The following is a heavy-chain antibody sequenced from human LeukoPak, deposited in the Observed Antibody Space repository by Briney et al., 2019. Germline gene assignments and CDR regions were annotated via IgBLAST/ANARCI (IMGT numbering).Heavy chain of an antibody. CDR1: GYTFTGYY. CDR2: MNPNSGVT. J-gene: IGHJ4*02. Sequence: GASVKVSCKASGYTFTGYYMHWVRQAPGQGLEWMGWMNPNSGVTNYAQKFQGRVTMTRDTSISTAYMELSRLRSDDTAVYYCARAIVVVTASPFDYWGQGTLVTVSS. CDR3: ARAIVVVTASPFDY. V-gene: IGHV1-2*02. D-gene: IGHD2-21*02.